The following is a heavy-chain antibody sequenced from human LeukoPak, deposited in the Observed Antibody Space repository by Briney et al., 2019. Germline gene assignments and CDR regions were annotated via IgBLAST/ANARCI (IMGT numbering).Heavy chain of an antibody. CDR3: ARPLMGRGNSPFNS. CDR1: GFRFCSDL. V-gene: IGHV3-7*05. Sequence: GGSLRLSCAACGFRFCSDLISCVRQAPGKGLEWVANIRRDGSQKYYVDSVKGRFTISRDNADNSLYLHMNSLRAEDTAVYYCARPLMGRGNSPFNSWGQGTLVTVSS. D-gene: IGHD4-23*01. CDR2: IRRDGSQK. J-gene: IGHJ4*02.